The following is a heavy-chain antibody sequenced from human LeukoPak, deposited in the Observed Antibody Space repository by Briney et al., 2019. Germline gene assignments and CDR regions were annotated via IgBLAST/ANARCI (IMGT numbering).Heavy chain of an antibody. D-gene: IGHD6-13*01. Sequence: GASVKVSCKASGGTFSSYAISWVRQAPGQGLEWMGRIIPILGIANYAQKFQGRVTITADKSTSTAYMELSSLRSEDTAVYYCARDGGSSWEPRYYYGMDVWGQGTTVTVSS. CDR2: IIPILGIA. CDR3: ARDGGSSWEPRYYYGMDV. J-gene: IGHJ6*02. CDR1: GGTFSSYA. V-gene: IGHV1-69*04.